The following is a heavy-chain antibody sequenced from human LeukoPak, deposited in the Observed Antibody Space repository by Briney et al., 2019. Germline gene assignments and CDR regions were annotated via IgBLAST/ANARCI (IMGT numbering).Heavy chain of an antibody. Sequence: SETLSLTCTVSGGSISSYHWSWIRQPPGKGLEWIGYIYYSGSTNYNPSLKSRVTISVDTSKNQFSLKLSSVTAADTAVYYCARHDYHSSSWLLFDYWGQGTLVTVSS. D-gene: IGHD6-13*01. J-gene: IGHJ4*02. CDR2: IYYSGST. V-gene: IGHV4-59*08. CDR3: ARHDYHSSSWLLFDY. CDR1: GGSISSYH.